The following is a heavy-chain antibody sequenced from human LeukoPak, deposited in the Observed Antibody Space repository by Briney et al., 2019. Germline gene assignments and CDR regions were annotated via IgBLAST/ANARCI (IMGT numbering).Heavy chain of an antibody. J-gene: IGHJ4*02. D-gene: IGHD5-18*01. V-gene: IGHV3-23*01. CDR1: GFTFSSYA. CDR2: IGDSGGST. CDR3: AKDWGQLWLVFDY. Sequence: GGSLRLSCAASGFTFSSYAMSWVRQAPGKGLEWVSAIGDSGGSTYYADSVKGRFTISRDNSKNTLYQQMNSLRAEDTAVYYCAKDWGQLWLVFDYWGQGTLVTVSS.